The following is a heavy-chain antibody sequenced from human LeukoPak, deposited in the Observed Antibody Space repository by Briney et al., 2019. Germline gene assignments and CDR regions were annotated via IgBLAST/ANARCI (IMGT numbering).Heavy chain of an antibody. V-gene: IGHV3-30*18. J-gene: IGHJ3*02. Sequence: GRSLRLSCAASGFTFSSYGMHWVRQAPGKGLEWVAVISYDGSNKYFADSVKGRFTISRDNSKNTLYLRMNSLRAEDTAVYYCAKDSGIAVAGTLRAFDIWGQGTMVTVSS. CDR3: AKDSGIAVAGTLRAFDI. CDR2: ISYDGSNK. D-gene: IGHD6-19*01. CDR1: GFTFSSYG.